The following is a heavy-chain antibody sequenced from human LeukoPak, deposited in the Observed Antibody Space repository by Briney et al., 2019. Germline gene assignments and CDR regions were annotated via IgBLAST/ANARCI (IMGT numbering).Heavy chain of an antibody. CDR1: GFTFSSYA. D-gene: IGHD6-13*01. Sequence: PGGSLRLSCAASGFTFSSYAMSWVRQAPGKGLEWVSTITGSGGNTYYADSVKGRFTISRDNSKNTLYLQMNSLRAEDTAIYYCAKESPVAATGRSWFEPWGQGTLVTVSS. V-gene: IGHV3-23*01. CDR2: ITGSGGNT. J-gene: IGHJ5*02. CDR3: AKESPVAATGRSWFEP.